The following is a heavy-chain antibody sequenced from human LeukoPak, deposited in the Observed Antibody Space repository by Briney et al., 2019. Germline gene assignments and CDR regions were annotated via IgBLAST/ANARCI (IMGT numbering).Heavy chain of an antibody. J-gene: IGHJ6*01. CDR2: ISWNSGSI. Sequence: QPGRSLRLSCAASGFTFDDYSMHWVRQAPGKGLEWFAGISWNSGSICCADSVKGRLTISRDHVKNSLYLQMIRVRAEDADLYYGAMEEGGTAMGLGYYGMLVWGQGPRDTVAS. CDR3: AMEEGGTAMGLGYYGMLV. CDR1: GFTFDDYS. V-gene: IGHV3-9*01. D-gene: IGHD5-18*01.